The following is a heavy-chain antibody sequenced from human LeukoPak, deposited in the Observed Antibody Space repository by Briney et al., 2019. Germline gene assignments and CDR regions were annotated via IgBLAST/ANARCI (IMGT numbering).Heavy chain of an antibody. CDR2: INTNTGNP. Sequence: GASVKVSCKASGYTFTSCAMNWVRQAPGQGLEWMGWINTNTGNPTYAQGFTGRFVFSLDTSVSTAYLQISSLKAEDTAVYYCARAILQGAYYYYMDVWGKGTTVTVSS. V-gene: IGHV7-4-1*02. J-gene: IGHJ6*03. CDR3: ARAILQGAYYYYMDV. CDR1: GYTFTSCA. D-gene: IGHD4-11*01.